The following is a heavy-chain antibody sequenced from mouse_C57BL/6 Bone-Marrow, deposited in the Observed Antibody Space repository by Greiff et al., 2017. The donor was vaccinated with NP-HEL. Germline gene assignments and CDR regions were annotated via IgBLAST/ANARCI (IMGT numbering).Heavy chain of an antibody. V-gene: IGHV1-15*01. CDR2: IDPETGGT. CDR1: GYTFTDYE. J-gene: IGHJ4*01. CDR3: TRSDEGY. Sequence: QVQLKQSGAELVRPGASVTLSCKASGYTFTDYEMHWVKQTPVHGLEWIGAIDPETGGTAYNQKFKGKAILTADKSSSTAYMELRSLTSEDSAVSYSTRSDEGYWGQETSDTVSS.